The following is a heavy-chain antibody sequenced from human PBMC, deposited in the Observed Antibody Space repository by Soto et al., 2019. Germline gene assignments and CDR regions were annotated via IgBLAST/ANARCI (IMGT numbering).Heavy chain of an antibody. J-gene: IGHJ6*02. CDR2: IWYDGSNK. V-gene: IGHV3-33*01. D-gene: IGHD6-13*01. CDR3: ARETRSSWSYYYYGMDV. Sequence: SLRLSCAASGFTFSSYGMHWVRQAPGKGLEWVAVIWYDGSNKYYADSVKGRFTISRDNSKNTLYLQMNSLRAEDTAVYYCARETRSSWSYYYYGMDVWGQGTTVTVSS. CDR1: GFTFSSYG.